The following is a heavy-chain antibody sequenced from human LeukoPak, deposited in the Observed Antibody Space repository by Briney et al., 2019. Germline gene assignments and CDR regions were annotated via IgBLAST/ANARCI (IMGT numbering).Heavy chain of an antibody. CDR3: AFATGYFDY. V-gene: IGHV4-39*07. J-gene: IGHJ4*02. CDR1: GGSISSYY. Sequence: PSETLSLTCTVSGGSISSYYWSWIRQPPGKGLEWIGSIYYSGSTYYNPSLKSRVTISVDTSKNQFSLKLSSVTAADTAVYYCAFATGYFDYWGQETLVTVSS. CDR2: IYYSGST.